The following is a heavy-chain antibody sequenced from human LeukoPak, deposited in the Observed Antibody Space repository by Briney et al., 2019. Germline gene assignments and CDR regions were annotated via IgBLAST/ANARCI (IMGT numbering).Heavy chain of an antibody. CDR2: IYPGDSDT. V-gene: IGHV5-51*01. Sequence: GESLKISCKSSGSRFTSYWIGWVRQMPGKGLEWMGIIYPGDSDTRYSPSFQGQVTISADKSISTAYLQWSSLKASDTAMYYCARLDYYDSSGYTDAFDIWGQGTMVTVSS. J-gene: IGHJ3*02. D-gene: IGHD3-22*01. CDR1: GSRFTSYW. CDR3: ARLDYYDSSGYTDAFDI.